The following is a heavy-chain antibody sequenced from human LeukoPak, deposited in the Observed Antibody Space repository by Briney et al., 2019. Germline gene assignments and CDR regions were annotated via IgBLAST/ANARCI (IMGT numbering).Heavy chain of an antibody. CDR1: GYTFTGYY. CDR2: INTNTGNP. J-gene: IGHJ4*02. D-gene: IGHD3-10*01. Sequence: ASVKVSCKASGYTFTGYYMHWVRQAPGQGLEWMGWINTNTGNPTYAQGFTGRFVFSLDTSVSTAYLQISSLKAEDTAVYYCASSSGEDFDYWGQGTLVTVSS. CDR3: ASSSGEDFDY. V-gene: IGHV7-4-1*02.